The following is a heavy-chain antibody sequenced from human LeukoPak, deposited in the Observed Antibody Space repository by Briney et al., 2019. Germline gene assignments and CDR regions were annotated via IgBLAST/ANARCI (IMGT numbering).Heavy chain of an antibody. J-gene: IGHJ6*02. V-gene: IGHV4-59*08. D-gene: IGHD4/OR15-4a*01. CDR2: IYYSGST. Sequence: SETLSLTCTVSGGSISSDYWSWIRQPPGKGLEWIGYIYYSGSTNYNPSLKSRVTISVDTSKNQFSLKLTSVTAADTAVYYCARGGARLYGMDVWGQGTTVTVSS. CDR1: GGSISSDY. CDR3: ARGGARLYGMDV.